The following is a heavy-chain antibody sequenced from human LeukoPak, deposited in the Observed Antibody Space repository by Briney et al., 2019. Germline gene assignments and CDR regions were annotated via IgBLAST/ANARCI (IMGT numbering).Heavy chain of an antibody. CDR2: ISWNSGSI. J-gene: IGHJ3*02. CDR3: AKAHSGSYLGDAFDI. CDR1: GFTFDDYA. Sequence: GRSLRLSCAASGFTFDDYAMHWVRQAPGKGLEWVSGISWNSGSIGYADSVKGRFTISRDNAKNSLYLQMNSLRAEDTALYYCAKAHSGSYLGDAFDIWGQGTMVTVSS. V-gene: IGHV3-9*01. D-gene: IGHD1-26*01.